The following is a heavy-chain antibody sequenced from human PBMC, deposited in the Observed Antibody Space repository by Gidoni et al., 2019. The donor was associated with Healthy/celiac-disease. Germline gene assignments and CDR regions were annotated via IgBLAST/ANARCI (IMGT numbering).Heavy chain of an antibody. J-gene: IGHJ3*02. Sequence: EVQLLEPGGGLVQPGGSLRLSCAASGFTFSSYAMGWVRQAPGKGLGWVSAISGSGGSTYYADSVKGRFTISRDNSKNTLYLQMNSLRAEDTAVYYCAKDYDFWSGYPISAFDIWGQGTMVTVSS. CDR2: ISGSGGST. CDR3: AKDYDFWSGYPISAFDI. V-gene: IGHV3-23*01. D-gene: IGHD3-3*01. CDR1: GFTFSSYA.